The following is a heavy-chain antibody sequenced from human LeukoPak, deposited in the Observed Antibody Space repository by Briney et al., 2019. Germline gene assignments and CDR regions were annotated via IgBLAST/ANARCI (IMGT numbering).Heavy chain of an antibody. Sequence: SETLSLTCTVSGGSISSSSYYWGWIRQPPGKGLEWIGSIYYSGSTYYNPSLKSRVTISVDTSKNQFSLKLSSVTAADTAVYYCAGLRYLSNFDYWGQGTLVTVSS. CDR2: IYYSGST. D-gene: IGHD4-17*01. J-gene: IGHJ4*02. CDR1: GGSISSSSYY. V-gene: IGHV4-39*07. CDR3: AGLRYLSNFDY.